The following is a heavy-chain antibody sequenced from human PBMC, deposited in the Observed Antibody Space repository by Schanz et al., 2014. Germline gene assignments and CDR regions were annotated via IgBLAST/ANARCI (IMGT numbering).Heavy chain of an antibody. V-gene: IGHV3-66*01. CDR1: GFTVSSNY. J-gene: IGHJ6*02. CDR2: IYSGGNT. CDR3: ARSPRDIVVVPAARSPLYYYYGMDV. D-gene: IGHD2-2*01. Sequence: EVQLVESGGGLVQPGGSLRLSCAASGFTVSSNYMSWVRQAPGKGLEWVSVIYSGGNTYYADSVKGRFTVSRDTSKNTLYLQMNSLRAADTAVYDCARSPRDIVVVPAARSPLYYYYGMDVWGQGTTVTVSS.